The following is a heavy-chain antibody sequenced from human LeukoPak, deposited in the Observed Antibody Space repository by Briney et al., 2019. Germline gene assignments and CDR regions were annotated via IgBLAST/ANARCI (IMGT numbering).Heavy chain of an antibody. CDR3: ARKYSSSWELSYYYGMDV. D-gene: IGHD6-13*01. J-gene: IGHJ6*02. CDR2: ISGSGGST. V-gene: IGHV3-74*01. Sequence: GGSLRLSCAASGFAFSTYWMHWVRQAPGKGLEWVSLISGSGGSTYYADSVKGRFTISRDNSKNTLYLQMNSLRAEDTAVYYCARKYSSSWELSYYYGMDVWGQGTTVTVSS. CDR1: GFAFSTYW.